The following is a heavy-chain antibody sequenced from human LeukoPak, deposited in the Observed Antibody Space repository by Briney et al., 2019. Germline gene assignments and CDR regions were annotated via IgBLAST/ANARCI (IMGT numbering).Heavy chain of an antibody. Sequence: PGGSLRLSCAAPGFSFSSYAMSWVRQAPGKGLEWVATIKPDGSEKYYVDSVKGRFTISRDNAKNSLYLQMNSLRAEDTAVYYCARDSSSIGLVDYWGQGTLVTVSS. J-gene: IGHJ4*02. D-gene: IGHD6-6*01. CDR3: ARDSSSIGLVDY. CDR1: GFSFSSYA. CDR2: IKPDGSEK. V-gene: IGHV3-7*01.